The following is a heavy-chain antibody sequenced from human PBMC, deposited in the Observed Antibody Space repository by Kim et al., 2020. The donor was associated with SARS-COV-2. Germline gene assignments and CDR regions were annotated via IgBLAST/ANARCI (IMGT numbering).Heavy chain of an antibody. J-gene: IGHJ4*02. CDR3: ARERNTMTTVTTVGDY. Sequence: KFQGRVTITADKSTSTAYMELSSLRSEDTAVYYCARERNTMTTVTTVGDYWGQGTLVTVSS. D-gene: IGHD4-17*01. V-gene: IGHV1-69*04.